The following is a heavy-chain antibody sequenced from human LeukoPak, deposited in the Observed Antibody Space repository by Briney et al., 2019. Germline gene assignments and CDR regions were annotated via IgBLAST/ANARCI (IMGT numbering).Heavy chain of an antibody. CDR1: GFTFSSYG. J-gene: IGHJ4*02. CDR2: IRYDGSNK. CDR3: AREEAFGYSYGYFFDY. D-gene: IGHD5-18*01. V-gene: IGHV3-30*02. Sequence: PGGSLRLSCAASGFTFSSYGMHWVRQAPGKGLEWVAFIRYDGSNKYYADSVKGRFTISRDNSKNTLYLQMNSLRAEDTAVYYCAREEAFGYSYGYFFDYWGQGTLVTVSS.